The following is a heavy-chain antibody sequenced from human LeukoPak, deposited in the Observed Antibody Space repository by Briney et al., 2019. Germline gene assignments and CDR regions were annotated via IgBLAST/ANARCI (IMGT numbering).Heavy chain of an antibody. V-gene: IGHV3-23*01. CDR2: ISGSGGST. J-gene: IGHJ4*02. CDR1: GFPFISYA. CDR3: AEAPGGIVGY. Sequence: PGGSLSLSCAASGFPFISYAMSWVRQAPGKGLEWVSAISGSGGSTYYADSVKGRFTISRDNSKNTLYLQVNSLRADDTAVYYCAEAPGGIVGYWGQGTLVTVSS. D-gene: IGHD3-16*01.